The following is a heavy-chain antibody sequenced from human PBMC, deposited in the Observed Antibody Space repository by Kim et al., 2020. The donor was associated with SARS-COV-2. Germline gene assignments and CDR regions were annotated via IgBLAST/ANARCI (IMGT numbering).Heavy chain of an antibody. V-gene: IGHV4-39*07. J-gene: IGHJ4*02. CDR3: VKVDEEFDN. Sequence: SETLSLTCTVSGGSIISSTHYWGWVRQAPGKGLEWIGSVSDDGKTWYDPSLKSRVTLSIDKSNHQFFLRLTSVTAAATAVYFCVKVDEEFDNWGQGTLVTVSS. CDR2: VSDDGKT. CDR1: GGSIISSTHY.